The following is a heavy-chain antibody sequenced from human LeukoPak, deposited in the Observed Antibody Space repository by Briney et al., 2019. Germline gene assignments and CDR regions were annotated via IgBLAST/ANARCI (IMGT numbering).Heavy chain of an antibody. CDR3: AREAGYSSSRHFDY. Sequence: PSQTLSLTCAVSGGSISSGGYYWSWIRQPPGKGLEWIGYIYYSGSTNHSPSLKSRVTISVDTSKNQFSLKLSSVTAADTAVYYCAREAGYSSSRHFDYWGQGTLVTVSS. J-gene: IGHJ4*02. V-gene: IGHV4-61*08. D-gene: IGHD6-13*01. CDR2: IYYSGST. CDR1: GGSISSGGYY.